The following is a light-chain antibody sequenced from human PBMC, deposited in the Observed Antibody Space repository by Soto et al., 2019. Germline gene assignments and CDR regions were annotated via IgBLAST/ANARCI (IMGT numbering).Light chain of an antibody. J-gene: IGKJ1*01. CDR3: QQYSISST. Sequence: VMTQSPATLSVSPGERATLSCRASQSLRSSLAWYQHKPGQSPRLLIFGVSSRATDIPDRFSGSGSGTDFTLTINRLEPEDFAVYYCQQYSISSTFGQGTKVDI. CDR1: QSLRSS. CDR2: GVS. V-gene: IGKV3-20*01.